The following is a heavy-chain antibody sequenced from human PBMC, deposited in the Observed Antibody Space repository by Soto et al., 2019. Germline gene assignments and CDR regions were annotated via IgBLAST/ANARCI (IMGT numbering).Heavy chain of an antibody. CDR3: AKDSVLQRLALHD. V-gene: IGHV3-23*01. Sequence: RQAPGKGLEWVSTISTDGSTFYADSVKGRLIMSRDNSKNTLYLQKNSLRAADPAVSHRAKDSVLQRLALHDWGKGTPVTVSS. D-gene: IGHD2-15*01. CDR2: ISTDGST. J-gene: IGHJ4*02.